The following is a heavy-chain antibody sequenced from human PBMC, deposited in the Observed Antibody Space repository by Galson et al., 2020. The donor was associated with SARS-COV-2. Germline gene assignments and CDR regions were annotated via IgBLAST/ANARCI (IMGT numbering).Heavy chain of an antibody. CDR1: GGTFSSYA. J-gene: IGHJ4*02. V-gene: IGHV1-69*01. Sequence: KISCKASGGTFSSYAISWVRQAPGQGLEWMGGIIPIFGTANYAQKFQGRVTITADESTSTAYMELSSLRSEDTAVYYCARVGAYDSSGYYFDYWGQGTLVTVSS. CDR3: ARVGAYDSSGYYFDY. CDR2: IIPIFGTA. D-gene: IGHD3-22*01.